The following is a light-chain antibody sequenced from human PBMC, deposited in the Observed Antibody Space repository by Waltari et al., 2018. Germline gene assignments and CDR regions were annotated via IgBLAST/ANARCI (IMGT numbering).Light chain of an antibody. Sequence: EIVLTQSPATLSLSPGERATLPRRASQSVSSYLAWYQQKPGQAPSLLIYDASNRATGIPARFSGSGSGTDFTLTISSLEPEDFAVYYCQQRRDWPITFGQGTRLEIK. V-gene: IGKV3-11*01. CDR1: QSVSSY. CDR2: DAS. J-gene: IGKJ5*01. CDR3: QQRRDWPIT.